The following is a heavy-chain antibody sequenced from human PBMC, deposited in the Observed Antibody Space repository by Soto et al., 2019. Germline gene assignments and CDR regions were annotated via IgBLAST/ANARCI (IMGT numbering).Heavy chain of an antibody. CDR1: GFTFSSYA. Sequence: QVQLVESGGGVVQPGRSLTLSCAASGFTFSSYAMQWVRQAPGEGLEWVAVMSYVGDNKYYADSVKGRFTISRDNSKNTLYLQMNSLRAEDTAVYYCAREDDRIGDYLDCWGQGTLVTVSS. D-gene: IGHD3-22*01. CDR3: AREDDRIGDYLDC. J-gene: IGHJ4*02. V-gene: IGHV3-30-3*01. CDR2: MSYVGDNK.